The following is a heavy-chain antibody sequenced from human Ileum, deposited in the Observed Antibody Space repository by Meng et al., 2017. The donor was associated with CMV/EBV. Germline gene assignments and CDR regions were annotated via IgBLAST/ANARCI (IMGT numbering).Heavy chain of an antibody. CDR1: GGSFSGYY. CDR3: ASGKSNLEY. V-gene: IGHV4-34*01. J-gene: IGHJ4*02. CDR2: FNHYGST. D-gene: IGHD4-11*01. Sequence: QVQLQEWGAGLLEPSETLSLTCAVYGGSFSGYYWRWLRQVPGKGLEWIGEFNHYGSTNYNPSLKSRVTISVDTSKNQFSLHRSSVTAADTAVYYCASGKSNLEYWGQGTLVTVSS.